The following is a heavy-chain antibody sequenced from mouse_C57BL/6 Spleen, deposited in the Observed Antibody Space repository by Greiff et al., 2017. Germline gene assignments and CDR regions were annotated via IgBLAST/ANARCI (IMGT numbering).Heavy chain of an antibody. Sequence: VQLQQSGPELVRPGVSVKISCKGSGYTFTDYAMHWVKQSHAKSLERIGVISTYYGDARYNQQFKDKATMTVVKSSSTAYMELARLTSEDSAVYYGARRGDYGNGRGQGTTLTGSS. CDR2: ISTYYGDA. CDR1: GYTFTDYA. V-gene: IGHV1-67*01. J-gene: IGHJ2*01. CDR3: ARRGDYGNG. D-gene: IGHD2-1*01.